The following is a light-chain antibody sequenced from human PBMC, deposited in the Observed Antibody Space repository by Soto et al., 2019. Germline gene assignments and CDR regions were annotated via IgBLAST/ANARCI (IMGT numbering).Light chain of an antibody. Sequence: QSVLTQPASVSGSPGQSITISCTGTSSDVGGYNYVSWYQHHPGKAPKLTIYDVSNRPSGVSIRFSGSKSDNTASLTISVLQPEDEADYHCSSYTTSNTRQIVFGTGTKVTVL. V-gene: IGLV2-14*03. J-gene: IGLJ1*01. CDR2: DVS. CDR3: SSYTTSNTRQIV. CDR1: SSDVGGYNY.